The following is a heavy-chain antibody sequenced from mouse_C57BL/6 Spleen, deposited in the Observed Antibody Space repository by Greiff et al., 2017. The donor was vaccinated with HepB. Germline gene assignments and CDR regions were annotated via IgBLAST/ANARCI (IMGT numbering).Heavy chain of an antibody. CDR1: GFTFSNYW. V-gene: IGHV6-3*01. CDR3: TGEGYDYDASFAY. Sequence: EVKLQESGGGLVQPGGSMKLSCVASGFTFSNYWMNWVRQSPEKGLEWVAQIRLKSDNYATHYAESVKGRFTISRDDSKSSVYLQMNNLRAEDTGIYYCTGEGYDYDASFAYWGQGTLVTVSA. J-gene: IGHJ3*01. D-gene: IGHD2-4*01. CDR2: IRLKSDNYAT.